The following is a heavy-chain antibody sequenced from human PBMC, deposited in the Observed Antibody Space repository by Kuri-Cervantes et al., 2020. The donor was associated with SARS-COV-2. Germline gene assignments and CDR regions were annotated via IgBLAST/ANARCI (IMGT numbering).Heavy chain of an antibody. CDR3: TTEGRGLLRGNYFDY. D-gene: IGHD3-22*01. V-gene: IGHV3-15*01. Sequence: GESLKISCAASGFTFSNAWMSWVRQAPGKGLEWVGRIKSKTDGGTTDYAAPVKGRFTISRDDSKNTLCLQMNNLKTEDTAVYYCTTEGRGLLRGNYFDYWGQGTLVTVSS. CDR1: GFTFSNAW. CDR2: IKSKTDGGTT. J-gene: IGHJ4*02.